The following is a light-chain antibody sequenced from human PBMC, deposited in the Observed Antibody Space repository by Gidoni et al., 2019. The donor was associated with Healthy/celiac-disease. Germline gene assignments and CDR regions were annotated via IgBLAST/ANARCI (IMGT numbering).Light chain of an antibody. V-gene: IGKV3-15*01. CDR3: QQYNNWPRWT. CDR2: GAS. Sequence: IVMTQSPATLSVSPGERATLSCRASQSVSSNLDWYQQKPGQAPRLLIYGASTSATGIPARFSGSGSGTEFTPTISSLQSEDFAVYYCQQYNNWPRWTFGQGTKVEIK. CDR1: QSVSSN. J-gene: IGKJ1*01.